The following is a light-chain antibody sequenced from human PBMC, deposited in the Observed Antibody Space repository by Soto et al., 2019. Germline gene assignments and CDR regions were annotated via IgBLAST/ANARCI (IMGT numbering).Light chain of an antibody. J-gene: IGKJ1*01. Sequence: EIVLTQSPGTLSLSPGERATLSCRASQSISSSHLAWYQQKPGQAPRLLIYGASSRAVGIPDNFSGSGSGTDFTLTISRLEPEDFAVYYCQQYGTSPWTFGQGTKVEIK. CDR1: QSISSSH. CDR3: QQYGTSPWT. V-gene: IGKV3-20*01. CDR2: GAS.